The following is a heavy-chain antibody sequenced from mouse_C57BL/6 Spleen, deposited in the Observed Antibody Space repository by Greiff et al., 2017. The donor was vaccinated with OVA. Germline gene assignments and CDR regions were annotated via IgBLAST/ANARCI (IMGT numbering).Heavy chain of an antibody. Sequence: QVQLQQPGAELVMPGASVKLSCKASGYTFTSYWMHWVKQRPGQGLEWIGEIDPSDSYTNYNQKFKGKSTLTVDKSSSTAYMQLSSLTSEDSAVYYCARILITTVVATGAMDYWGQGTSVTVSS. CDR2: IDPSDSYT. CDR1: GYTFTSYW. V-gene: IGHV1-69*01. CDR3: ARILITTVVATGAMDY. D-gene: IGHD1-1*01. J-gene: IGHJ4*01.